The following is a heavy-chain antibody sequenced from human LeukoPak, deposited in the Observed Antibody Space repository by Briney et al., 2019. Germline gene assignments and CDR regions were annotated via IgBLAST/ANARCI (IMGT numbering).Heavy chain of an antibody. Sequence: PSETLSLTCAVYGGSFSGYYWSWIRQPPGKGLEWIGEINHSGSTNYNPSLKSRVTISVDTSKNQFSLKLCSVTAADTAVYYCASRDTATGLDWGQGTLVTVSS. D-gene: IGHD5-18*01. V-gene: IGHV4-34*01. CDR1: GGSFSGYY. J-gene: IGHJ4*02. CDR3: ASRDTATGLD. CDR2: INHSGST.